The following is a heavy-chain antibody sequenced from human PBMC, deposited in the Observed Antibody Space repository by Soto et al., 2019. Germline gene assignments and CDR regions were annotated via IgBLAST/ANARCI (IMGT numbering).Heavy chain of an antibody. CDR1: GFSLSTSGVG. CDR3: AHRRDGGDGYYFVY. Sequence: SGPTLVNPTQTLTLTCTFSGFSLSTSGVGVGWIRQPPGKALEWLALIYWKDDKRYSPSLKNRLTITKDTSKNQVVLTMTNMDVVATATSYCAHRRDGGDGYYFVYWGQGTLVTVSS. CDR2: IYWKDDK. J-gene: IGHJ4*02. V-gene: IGHV2-5*01. D-gene: IGHD2-21*02.